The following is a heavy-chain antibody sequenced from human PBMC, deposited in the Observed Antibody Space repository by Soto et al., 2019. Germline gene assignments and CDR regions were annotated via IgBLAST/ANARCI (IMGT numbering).Heavy chain of an antibody. V-gene: IGHV4-59*08. CDR3: ARHGLRYFDWLPYFDY. Sequence: SETLSLTCTVSGGSISSYYWSWIRQPPGKGLEWIGYIYYSGSTNYNPSLKSRVTISVDTSKNQFSLKLSSVTAADTAVYYCARHGLRYFDWLPYFDYWGQGTLVTVSS. D-gene: IGHD3-9*01. J-gene: IGHJ4*02. CDR1: GGSISSYY. CDR2: IYYSGST.